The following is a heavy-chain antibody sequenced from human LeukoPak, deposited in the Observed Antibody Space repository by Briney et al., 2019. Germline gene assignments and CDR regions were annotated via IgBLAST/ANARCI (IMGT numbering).Heavy chain of an antibody. V-gene: IGHV3-23*01. D-gene: IGHD4-11*01. CDR3: AKDSRRFDY. CDR2: IGGGGFTA. J-gene: IGHJ4*02. CDR1: GFTFSTYS. Sequence: GGSLRLSCAASGFTFSTYSMSWVRQAPGKGLEWVSVIGGGGFTAYYADSVKGRFTISRDNSKNTLHLQMNSLRAEDTAVYYCAKDSRRFDYWGQGTLVTVSS.